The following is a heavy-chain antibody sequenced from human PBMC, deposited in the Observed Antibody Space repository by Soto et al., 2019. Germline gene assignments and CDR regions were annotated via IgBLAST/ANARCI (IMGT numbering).Heavy chain of an antibody. J-gene: IGHJ6*02. Sequence: ESGPTLVNPTQTLTLTCTFSGFSLSTSGMCVSWIRQPPGKALEWLALIDWDDDKYYSTSLKTRLTISKDTSKNQVVLTMTNMDPVDTATYYCARIRAVAGTLVVGGMDVWGQGTTVTVSS. CDR1: GFSLSTSGMC. D-gene: IGHD6-19*01. V-gene: IGHV2-70*01. CDR2: IDWDDDK. CDR3: ARIRAVAGTLVVGGMDV.